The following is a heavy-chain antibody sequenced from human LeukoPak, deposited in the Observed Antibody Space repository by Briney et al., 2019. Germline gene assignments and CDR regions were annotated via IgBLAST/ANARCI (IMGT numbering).Heavy chain of an antibody. V-gene: IGHV3-23*01. CDR3: AKETVLMVYARSPWFDP. Sequence: GGSLRLSCAASGFAFSSYAMSWVRQAPGKGLEWVSAISGSGGSTYYADSVKGRFTISRDNSKNTLFLQMNSLRAEDTAVYYCAKETVLMVYARSPWFDPWGQGTLVTVSS. D-gene: IGHD2-8*01. CDR2: ISGSGGST. CDR1: GFAFSSYA. J-gene: IGHJ5*02.